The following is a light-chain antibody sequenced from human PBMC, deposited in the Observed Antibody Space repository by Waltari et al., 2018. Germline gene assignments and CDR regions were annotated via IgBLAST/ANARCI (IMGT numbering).Light chain of an antibody. J-gene: IGKJ3*01. CDR1: QSVNSRY. CDR3: QQYGSSPPTG. V-gene: IGKV3-20*01. Sequence: EIVLTQSPGTLSLSPGESATLSCRASQSVNSRYLAWYQQKSGQAPRLLIHGASSRATGIPDRFSGSGSGTDFTLTIIRLEPEDFAVYYCQQYGSSPPTGFGPGTKLDIK. CDR2: GAS.